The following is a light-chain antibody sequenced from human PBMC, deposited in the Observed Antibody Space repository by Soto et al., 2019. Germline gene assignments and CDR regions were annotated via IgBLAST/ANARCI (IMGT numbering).Light chain of an antibody. V-gene: IGLV1-47*01. CDR1: SSNIGNNN. CDR3: STWDDSLRSVV. Sequence: QSVLTQPPSASGTPGQRVTISCSGGSSNIGNNNVYWYQQLPGTAPKLLVYKSNQRPSGVPDRISGSKSGTSASLAISGLRSEAEADYYCSTWDDSLRSVVFGGGTKLTVL. J-gene: IGLJ3*02. CDR2: KSN.